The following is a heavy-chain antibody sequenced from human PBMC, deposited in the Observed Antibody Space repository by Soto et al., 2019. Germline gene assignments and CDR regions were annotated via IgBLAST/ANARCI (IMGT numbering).Heavy chain of an antibody. CDR3: ARRDGIAVAGILDY. V-gene: IGHV1-3*01. D-gene: IGHD6-19*01. J-gene: IGHJ4*02. CDR2: INAGDGNT. CDR1: GYSFSNYA. Sequence: ASVKVSCKASGYSFSNYAMQWVRQAPGQRLEWMGWINAGDGNTVYSQKFQDRITISRDTSASTAYMELSSLRSEDTAVYYCARRDGIAVAGILDYWGQGTLVTVSS.